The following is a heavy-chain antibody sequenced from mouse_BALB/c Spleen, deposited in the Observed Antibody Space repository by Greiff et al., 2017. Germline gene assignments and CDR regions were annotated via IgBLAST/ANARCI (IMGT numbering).Heavy chain of an antibody. J-gene: IGHJ2*01. V-gene: IGHV5-4*02. Sequence: EVQVVESGGGLVKPGGSLKLSCAASGFTFSDYYMYWVRQTPEKRLEWVATISDGGSYTYYPDSVKGRFTISRDNAKNNLYLQMSSLKSEDTAMYYCARDVGHYVDYWGQGTTLTVSS. CDR1: GFTFSDYY. CDR2: ISDGGSYT. CDR3: ARDVGHYVDY.